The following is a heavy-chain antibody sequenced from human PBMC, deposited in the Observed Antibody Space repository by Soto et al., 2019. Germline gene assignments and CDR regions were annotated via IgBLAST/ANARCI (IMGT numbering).Heavy chain of an antibody. CDR3: ACAGQTGATGAIGY. CDR1: GYTFTYSY. V-gene: IGHV1-46*01. Sequence: QVQLVQSGAEVKKPGASVKVSCKASGYTFTYSYIHWVRQAPGQGLEWMGMIDPGGGSPSLALKFQVRVTLARDTPTSTVYMELSSLRSEDTAVYYCACAGQTGATGAIGYWGQGTLVSVSS. D-gene: IGHD1-1*01. J-gene: IGHJ4*02. CDR2: IDPGGGSP.